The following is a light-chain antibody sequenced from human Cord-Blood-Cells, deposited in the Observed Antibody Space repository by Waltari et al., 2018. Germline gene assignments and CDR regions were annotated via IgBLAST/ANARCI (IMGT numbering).Light chain of an antibody. CDR2: AAS. J-gene: IGKJ2*01. CDR3: QQYYSFPYT. CDR1: QGIRSY. Sequence: VIWMTQSPSLLSASTGDRVTISCRMSQGIRSYLAWYQQKPGKAPELLIYAASTLQSGVPSRFSGSGSGTDFTLTISCLQSEDVATYYCQQYYSFPYTFGQGTKLEIK. V-gene: IGKV1D-8*01.